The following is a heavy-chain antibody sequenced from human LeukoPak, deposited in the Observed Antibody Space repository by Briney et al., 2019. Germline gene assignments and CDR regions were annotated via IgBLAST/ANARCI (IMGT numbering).Heavy chain of an antibody. CDR1: GYTFTSYG. V-gene: IGHV1-2*02. Sequence: GASVKVSCKASGYTFTSYGISWVRQAPGQGLEWMGWMNPNTADTTYAQKFQGRVTMTRDTSTDTAYMDMTSLKSDDTAVFYCARGRRIGVYDTLEDYWGQGTLVTVSS. J-gene: IGHJ4*02. CDR2: MNPNTADT. CDR3: ARGRRIGVYDTLEDY. D-gene: IGHD3-22*01.